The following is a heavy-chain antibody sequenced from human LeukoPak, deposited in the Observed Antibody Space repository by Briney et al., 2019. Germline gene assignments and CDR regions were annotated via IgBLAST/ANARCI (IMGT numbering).Heavy chain of an antibody. J-gene: IGHJ4*02. CDR1: GGSFSGYY. Sequence: SETLSLTCAVYGGSFSGYYWSWIRQPPGKGLEWIGEINHSGSTNYNPSLKSRVTISVDTSKNQFSLKLSSVTAADTAVYYCARLTGGSWPLDYWGQGTLVTVSS. V-gene: IGHV4-34*01. D-gene: IGHD6-13*01. CDR2: INHSGST. CDR3: ARLTGGSWPLDY.